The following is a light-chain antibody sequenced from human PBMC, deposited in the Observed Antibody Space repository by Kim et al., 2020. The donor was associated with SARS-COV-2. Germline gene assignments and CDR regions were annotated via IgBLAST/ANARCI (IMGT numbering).Light chain of an antibody. V-gene: IGKV1-5*03. J-gene: IGKJ4*01. CDR2: KAS. Sequence: ASVGDRVTITGRASQSISYWLAWYQQKAGKAPKLLIYKASSLQSGVPLMFSGSGSGTELTLTISSLQPDDFATYYCQHYNSYPLTFGGGTKVDIK. CDR1: QSISYW. CDR3: QHYNSYPLT.